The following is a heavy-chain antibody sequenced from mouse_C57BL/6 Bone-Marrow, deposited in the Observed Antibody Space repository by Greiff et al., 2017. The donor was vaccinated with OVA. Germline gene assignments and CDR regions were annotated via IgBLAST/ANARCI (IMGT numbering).Heavy chain of an antibody. CDR3: AREGYGNYVY. D-gene: IGHD2-1*01. CDR2: IYPGDGDT. CDR1: GYAFSSSW. Sequence: QVQLQQSGPELVKPGASVKISCKASGYAFSSSWMNWVKQRPGKGLEWIGRIYPGDGDTNYNGKFKGKATLTADKSSSTAYMQHSSLTSEDSAVYFCAREGYGNYVYWGQGTTLTVSS. V-gene: IGHV1-82*01. J-gene: IGHJ2*01.